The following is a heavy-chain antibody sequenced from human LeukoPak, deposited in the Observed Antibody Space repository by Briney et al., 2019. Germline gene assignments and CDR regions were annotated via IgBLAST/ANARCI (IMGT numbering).Heavy chain of an antibody. CDR2: ISGSGGST. CDR1: GFTFSSYG. V-gene: IGHV3-23*01. J-gene: IGHJ6*02. Sequence: GRSLRLSCAASGFTFSSYGMHWVRQAPGKGLEWVSAISGSGGSTYYADSVKGRFTISRDNSKNTLYLQMNSLRAEDTAVYYCAGGAGYYDSSGYYYIDYYGMDVWGQGTTVTVSS. D-gene: IGHD3-22*01. CDR3: AGGAGYYDSSGYYYIDYYGMDV.